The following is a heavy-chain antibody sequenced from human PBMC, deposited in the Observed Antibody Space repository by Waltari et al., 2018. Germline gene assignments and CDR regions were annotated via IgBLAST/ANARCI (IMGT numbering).Heavy chain of an antibody. CDR3: ARETPSSSWYGNYYYYGMDV. Sequence: EVQLVESGGGLVQPGGSLRLSCAASGFTFSSYWMSWVRQAPGKGLEWVANIKQDGSEKYYVDSVKGRFTISRDNAKNSLYLQMNSLRAEDTAVYYCARETPSSSWYGNYYYYGMDVWGQGTTVTVSS. J-gene: IGHJ6*02. D-gene: IGHD6-13*01. V-gene: IGHV3-7*01. CDR1: GFTFSSYW. CDR2: IKQDGSEK.